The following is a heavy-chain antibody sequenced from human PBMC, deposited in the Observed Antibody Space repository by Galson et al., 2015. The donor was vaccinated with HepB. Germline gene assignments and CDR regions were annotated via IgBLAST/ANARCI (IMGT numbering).Heavy chain of an antibody. V-gene: IGHV3-30*18. J-gene: IGHJ4*02. CDR2: ISYDGSDG. Sequence: SLRLSCAASGFIFSNFGMHWVRQAPGKGLEWVAVISYDGSDGFYVDSVKGRFTISRDNSKNTLYLQMNSLRTDDTAMYYCAKVQSGYTYGPHSDYWGQGTLVTVSS. CDR1: GFIFSNFG. D-gene: IGHD5-18*01. CDR3: AKVQSGYTYGPHSDY.